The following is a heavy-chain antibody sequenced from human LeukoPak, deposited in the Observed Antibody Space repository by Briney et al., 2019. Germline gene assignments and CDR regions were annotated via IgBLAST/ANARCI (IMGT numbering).Heavy chain of an antibody. Sequence: GGSLRLSCAASGFTFSSYGMHWVRQYPGKGLEWVAFIRYDGSYKYYADSVKGRFTISRDNSKNTLYLQMNSLRAEDTAVYYCAKRSCSSTDCYGGYNWFDPWGQGTLVTASS. CDR1: GFTFSSYG. CDR2: IRYDGSYK. J-gene: IGHJ5*02. V-gene: IGHV3-30*02. D-gene: IGHD2-2*01. CDR3: AKRSCSSTDCYGGYNWFDP.